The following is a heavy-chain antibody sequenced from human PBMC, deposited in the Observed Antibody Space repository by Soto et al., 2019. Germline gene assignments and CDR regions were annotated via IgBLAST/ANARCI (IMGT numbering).Heavy chain of an antibody. J-gene: IGHJ4*01. V-gene: IGHV4-31*03. CDR1: GGSISSGGYY. CDR2: IYYSGST. D-gene: IGHD6-13*01. CDR3: SRSGSTYSSSWPTYYFEY. Sequence: SETLSLTCTVSGGSISSGGYYWSWIRQHPGKGLEWIGYIYYSGSTYYNPSLKSRVTISVDTSKNQFSLELSSVTAADTTVYYCSRSGSTYSSSWPTYYFEYWGQGTLGTGPS.